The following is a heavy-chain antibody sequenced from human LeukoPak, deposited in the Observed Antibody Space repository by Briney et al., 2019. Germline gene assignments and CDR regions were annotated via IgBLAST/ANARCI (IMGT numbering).Heavy chain of an antibody. CDR1: GFSFGSSGMR. V-gene: IGHV2-70*04. Sequence: QTLSLTSTFSGFSFGSSGMRVSWIRQSPGRALEWLARIDWDGDKFYSTCLKTMLTISKKTSNIRAVLTMTHVDPIVTAKSYCARSGVVTPRAFDVWGQATIVSVSS. CDR2: IDWDGDK. CDR3: ARSGVVTPRAFDV. J-gene: IGHJ3*01. D-gene: IGHD4-23*01.